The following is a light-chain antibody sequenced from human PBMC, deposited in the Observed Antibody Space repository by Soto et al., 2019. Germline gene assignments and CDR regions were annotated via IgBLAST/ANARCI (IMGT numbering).Light chain of an antibody. V-gene: IGKV3-15*01. J-gene: IGKJ1*01. CDR1: QSVGNN. CDR3: QQYNNWPRT. CDR2: GAS. Sequence: EIMMTQSPATLSVSPGERATLSCRASQSVGNNLAWYQQKPGQAPGLLIYGASTRATGSPARFSGSGSGTEFTLTISSLQSEDFAVYYCQQYNNWPRTFGQGTKVEIK.